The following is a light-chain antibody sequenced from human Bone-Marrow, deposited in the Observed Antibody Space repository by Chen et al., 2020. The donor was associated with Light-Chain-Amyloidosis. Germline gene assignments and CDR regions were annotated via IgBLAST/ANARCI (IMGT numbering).Light chain of an antibody. CDR3: QSADSSGTYEVI. J-gene: IGLJ2*01. V-gene: IGLV3-25*03. Sequence: SYDLTQPPSVPVSPRQTPRITSSGDALPTNYAYWYLHKLGQAPVLVIHRDTERPSGISERFSGSSSGTTATLTISRVQADDEADYHCQSADSSGTYEVIFGGGTKLTVL. CDR1: ALPTNY. CDR2: RDT.